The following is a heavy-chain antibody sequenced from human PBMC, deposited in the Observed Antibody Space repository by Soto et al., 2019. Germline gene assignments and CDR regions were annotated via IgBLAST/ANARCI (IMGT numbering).Heavy chain of an antibody. Sequence: SETLSLTCNVSGGTISSSSYYWGWIRQPPGKGLEWIGSFSYSGSSYYNPSLKSRVTRSADTSKNQFSLKLSSVTATDTAVYYCAKTTMIRGVQVFDYWGQGTLVTVSS. D-gene: IGHD3-10*01. CDR3: AKTTMIRGVQVFDY. J-gene: IGHJ4*02. V-gene: IGHV4-39*01. CDR2: FSYSGSS. CDR1: GGTISSSSYY.